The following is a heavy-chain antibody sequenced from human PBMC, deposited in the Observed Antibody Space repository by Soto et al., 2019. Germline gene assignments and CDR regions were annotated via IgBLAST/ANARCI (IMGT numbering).Heavy chain of an antibody. CDR3: ASGYSSGPYYFDS. Sequence: GGSLRLSCAASGFTFSSYSMNWVRQAPGKGLEWVAVISYDGSNKYYADSVKGRFTISRDNSKNTLYLQMNSLRAEDTAVYYCASGYSSGPYYFDSGGQETLVTVSS. V-gene: IGHV3-30*03. CDR2: ISYDGSNK. CDR1: GFTFSSYS. J-gene: IGHJ4*02. D-gene: IGHD6-19*01.